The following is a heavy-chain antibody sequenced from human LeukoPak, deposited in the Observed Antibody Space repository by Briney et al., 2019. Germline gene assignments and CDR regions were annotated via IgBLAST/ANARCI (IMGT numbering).Heavy chain of an antibody. Sequence: VASVKVSCQASGYTFTSYGISWVRPAPGQGLEWMGWISAYNGNTNYAQTLQGRVTMTTDTSTSTAYMELRSLRSDDTAVYYCARDRPFGSGWFDPWGQGTLVTVSS. CDR3: ARDRPFGSGWFDP. CDR2: ISAYNGNT. V-gene: IGHV1-18*01. CDR1: GYTFTSYG. J-gene: IGHJ5*02. D-gene: IGHD3-10*01.